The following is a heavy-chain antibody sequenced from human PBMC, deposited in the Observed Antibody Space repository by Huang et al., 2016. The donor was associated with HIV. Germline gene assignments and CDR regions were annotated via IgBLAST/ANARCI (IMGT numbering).Heavy chain of an antibody. CDR3: ARLFNSGSYSLRGAWDY. J-gene: IGHJ4*02. CDR2: SYPGNTDT. D-gene: IGHD1-26*01. V-gene: IGHV5-51*03. Sequence: EVQLVQSGAEVKKPGESLKISCQGSGYSFTSYWIGWVRQMPGKGLECVGISYPGNTDTRYRPSFQGKVTISADKSISTAYLQWRSLKASDTAMYYCARLFNSGSYSLRGAWDYWGQGTLVTVSS. CDR1: GYSFTSYW.